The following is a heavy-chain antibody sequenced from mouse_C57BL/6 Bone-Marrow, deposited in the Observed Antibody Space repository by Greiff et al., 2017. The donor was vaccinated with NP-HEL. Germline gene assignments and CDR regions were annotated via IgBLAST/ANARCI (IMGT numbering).Heavy chain of an antibody. CDR1: GFTFSSYG. V-gene: IGHV5-6*01. CDR2: ISSGGSYT. J-gene: IGHJ4*01. CDR3: ARHAHYYAMDY. Sequence: EVQLVESGGDLVKPGGSLKLSCAASGFTFSSYGMSWVRQTPDKRLEWVATISSGGSYTYYPDSVKGRFTISRDNAKNTLYLQMSSLKSEDTAMYYGARHAHYYAMDYWGQGTSVTVSS.